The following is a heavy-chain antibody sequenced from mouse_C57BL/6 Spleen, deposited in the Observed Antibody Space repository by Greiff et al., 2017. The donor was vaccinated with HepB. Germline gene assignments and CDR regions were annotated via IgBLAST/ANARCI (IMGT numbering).Heavy chain of an antibody. CDR2: IYPSDSET. CDR1: GYTFTSYW. D-gene: IGHD2-3*01. Sequence: VQLQESGAELVRPGSSVKLSCKASGYTFTSYWMDWVKQRPGQGLEWIGNIYPSDSETHYNQKFKDKATLTVDKSSSTAYMQLSSLTSEDSAVYYCARDGYFDYWGQGTTLTVSS. V-gene: IGHV1-61*01. CDR3: ARDGYFDY. J-gene: IGHJ2*01.